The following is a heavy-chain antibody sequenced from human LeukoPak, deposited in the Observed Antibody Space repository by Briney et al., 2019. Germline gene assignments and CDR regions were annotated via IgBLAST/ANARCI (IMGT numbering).Heavy chain of an antibody. V-gene: IGHV4-59*08. CDR3: ARHRRDGYNPPRAFDY. CDR2: IYYSGST. J-gene: IGHJ4*02. Sequence: PSETLSLTCTVSGGSISGFYWSWIRQPPAKGLEWIGYIYYSGSTNYNPSLKSRVIISVDTSKNQFSLKLSSVTAADTAVYYCARHRRDGYNPPRAFDYWGQGTLVTVSS. CDR1: GGSISGFY. D-gene: IGHD5-24*01.